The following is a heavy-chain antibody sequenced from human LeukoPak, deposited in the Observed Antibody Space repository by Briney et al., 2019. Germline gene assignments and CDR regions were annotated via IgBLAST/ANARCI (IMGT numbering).Heavy chain of an antibody. J-gene: IGHJ4*02. Sequence: ASVKVSCKASGYTFTGYYMHWVRQAPGQGLEWMGWINPNSGGTNYAQKFQGRVTMTRDTSISTAYMELSRLRSDDTAVYYCARDTPHIYYDSSGYYFDYWGQGTLVTVSS. CDR2: INPNSGGT. D-gene: IGHD3-22*01. CDR3: ARDTPHIYYDSSGYYFDY. V-gene: IGHV1-2*02. CDR1: GYTFTGYY.